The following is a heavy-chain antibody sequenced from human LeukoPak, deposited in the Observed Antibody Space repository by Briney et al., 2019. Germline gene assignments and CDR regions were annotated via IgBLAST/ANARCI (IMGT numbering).Heavy chain of an antibody. Sequence: ASVKVSCKASGYTFTSYAMHWVRQAPGQRLEWMGWINAGNGNTKYSQEFQGRVTITRDTSASTAYMELSSLRSEDMAVYYCARELSLAPYSGTTKAFDIWGQGTMVTVSS. CDR2: INAGNGNT. D-gene: IGHD1-26*01. J-gene: IGHJ3*02. V-gene: IGHV1-3*03. CDR1: GYTFTSYA. CDR3: ARELSLAPYSGTTKAFDI.